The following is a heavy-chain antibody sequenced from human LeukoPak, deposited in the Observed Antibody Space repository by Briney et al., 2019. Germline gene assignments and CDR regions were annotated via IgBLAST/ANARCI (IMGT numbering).Heavy chain of an antibody. CDR1: GYSISSGYF. J-gene: IGHJ4*02. CDR3: ARVKSYYDSSGYPDYYFDY. CDR2: IYQSETA. D-gene: IGHD3-22*01. Sequence: SETLSLTCTVSGYSISSGYFWGWMRQPPGKGLEWIGSIYQSETAHYNPSLKSRVTISVDTSKNQFSLKLSSVTAADTAVYYCARVKSYYDSSGYPDYYFDYWGQGTLVTVSS. V-gene: IGHV4-38-2*02.